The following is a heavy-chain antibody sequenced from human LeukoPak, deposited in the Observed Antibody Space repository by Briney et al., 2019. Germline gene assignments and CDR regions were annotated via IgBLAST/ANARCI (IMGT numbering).Heavy chain of an antibody. D-gene: IGHD3-10*01. CDR3: ARGHGVFDY. V-gene: IGHV4-39*07. J-gene: IGHJ4*02. CDR2: IYYSGST. CDR1: GGSISSSSYY. Sequence: KPSETLSLTCTVSGGSISSSSYYWGWIRQPPGKGLEWIGSIYYSGSTYYNPSLKSRVTISVDTSKNQFSLKLSSVTAADTAVYYCARGHGVFDYWGQGTLVTVSS.